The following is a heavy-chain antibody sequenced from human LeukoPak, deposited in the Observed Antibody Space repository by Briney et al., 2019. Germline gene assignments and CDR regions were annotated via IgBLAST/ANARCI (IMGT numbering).Heavy chain of an antibody. CDR1: GFTFSSYE. CDR3: ARDSSPRAADY. J-gene: IGHJ4*02. V-gene: IGHV3-48*03. D-gene: IGHD6-13*01. CDR2: ISRSGSTI. Sequence: GGSLRLSCAASGFTFSSYEMNWVRQAPGKGLEWVSYISRSGSTIYYADSVKGRFTISRDNAKNSLYLQMNSLRAEDTAVYYCARDSSPRAADYWGQGTLVTVSS.